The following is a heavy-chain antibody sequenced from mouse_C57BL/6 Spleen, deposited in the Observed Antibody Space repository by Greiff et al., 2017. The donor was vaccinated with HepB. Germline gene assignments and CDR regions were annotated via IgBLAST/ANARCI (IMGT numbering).Heavy chain of an antibody. CDR3: ARGFDYYGSSPFAY. CDR2: IYPGSGNT. CDR1: GYTFTDYY. D-gene: IGHD1-1*01. Sequence: VQLQQSGAELVRPGASVKLSCKASGYTFTDYYINWVKQRPGQGLEWIARIYPGSGNTYYNEKFKGKATLTAEKSSSTAYMQLSSLTSEDSAVYFCARGFDYYGSSPFAYWGQGTLVTVSA. V-gene: IGHV1-76*01. J-gene: IGHJ3*01.